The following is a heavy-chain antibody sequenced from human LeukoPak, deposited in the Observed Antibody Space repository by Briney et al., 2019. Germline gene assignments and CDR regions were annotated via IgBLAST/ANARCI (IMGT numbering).Heavy chain of an antibody. CDR1: GFTFSDCA. CDR2: IGASGTAT. V-gene: IGHV3-23*01. Sequence: PGGSLRLSCAASGFTFSDCAMSWVRQAPGQGLEWVTGIGASGTATFYVDSVQGRFTISRDNSKNTLSLQMNFLRAEDTAVYYCAKIPLFSETPSDYWGQGTVVTVSS. CDR3: AKIPLFSETPSDY. D-gene: IGHD2-21*01. J-gene: IGHJ4*02.